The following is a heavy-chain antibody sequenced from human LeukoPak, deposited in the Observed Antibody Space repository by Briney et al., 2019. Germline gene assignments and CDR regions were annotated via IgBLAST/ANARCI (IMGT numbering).Heavy chain of an antibody. CDR2: ISSNGGST. D-gene: IGHD6-13*01. CDR1: GLAFRSYA. J-gene: IGHJ4*02. V-gene: IGHV3-64D*06. Sequence: GGSLRLSCSASGLAFRSYAMHSVCQAPGKGLEYVSAISSNGGSTYYADSVKGRFTISRDNSKNTLYLQMSSLRAEDTAVYYCAGNIAAERLHYWGQGTLVTVSS. CDR3: AGNIAAERLHY.